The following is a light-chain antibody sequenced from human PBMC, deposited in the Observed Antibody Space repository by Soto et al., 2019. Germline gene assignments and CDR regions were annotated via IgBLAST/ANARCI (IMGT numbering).Light chain of an antibody. Sequence: SYELTQPPSVSVAPGKTARITCGGNNIGSKSVHWYQQKPGQAPVLVIYYVSDRPSGIPERFSGSNSGNTATLTISRVEAGDEADYYCQVWDSSSDHLVVFGGGTKLTVL. CDR2: YVS. CDR3: QVWDSSSDHLVV. CDR1: NIGSKS. V-gene: IGLV3-21*04. J-gene: IGLJ2*01.